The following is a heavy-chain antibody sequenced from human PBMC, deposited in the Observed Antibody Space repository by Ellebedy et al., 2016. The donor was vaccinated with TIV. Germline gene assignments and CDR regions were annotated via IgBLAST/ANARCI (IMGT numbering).Heavy chain of an antibody. CDR3: ATGEQIRQPDY. D-gene: IGHD1/OR15-1a*01. Sequence: GESLKISCAASGFTVSDWYMGWLRQAPGKGLEWLSYISGGSTDTNYADSVRGRFTISIANAMNSLFLQMNSLRAEDTAIYYCATGEQIRQPDYWGQGTLVTVSS. CDR1: GFTVSDWY. CDR2: ISGGSTDT. J-gene: IGHJ4*02. V-gene: IGHV3-11*06.